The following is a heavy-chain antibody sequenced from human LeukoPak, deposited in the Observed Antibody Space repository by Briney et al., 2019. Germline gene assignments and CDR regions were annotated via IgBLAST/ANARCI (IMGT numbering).Heavy chain of an antibody. D-gene: IGHD5-18*01. CDR1: GGSISCGGYS. V-gene: IGHV4-30-4*07. CDR3: ARVRGYSYGSGFDY. CDR2: IYYSGST. J-gene: IGHJ4*02. Sequence: PSQTLSLTCAVSGGSISCGGYSWSCIRQPPGKGLEWIAYIYYSGSTYYNPSLKSRVTISVDTSKNQFSLKLSSVTAADTAVYYCARVRGYSYGSGFDYWGQGTLVTVSS.